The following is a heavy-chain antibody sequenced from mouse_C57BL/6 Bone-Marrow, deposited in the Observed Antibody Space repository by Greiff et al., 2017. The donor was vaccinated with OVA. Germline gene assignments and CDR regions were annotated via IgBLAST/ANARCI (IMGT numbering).Heavy chain of an antibody. CDR3: ARPYYSNYVWFAY. D-gene: IGHD2-5*01. V-gene: IGHV1-69*01. Sequence: QVQLQQPGAELVMPGASVKLSCKASGYTFTSYWMHWVKQRPGQGLEWIGELDPSASYTNYNQKFKGKSTLTVDKSSSTAYMQLSSLTSEDSAVYYCARPYYSNYVWFAYWGQGTLVTVSA. CDR1: GYTFTSYW. J-gene: IGHJ3*01. CDR2: LDPSASYT.